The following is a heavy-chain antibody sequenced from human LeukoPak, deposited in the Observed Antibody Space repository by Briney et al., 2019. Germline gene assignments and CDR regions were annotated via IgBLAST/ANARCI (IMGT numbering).Heavy chain of an antibody. V-gene: IGHV4-34*01. J-gene: IGHJ4*02. D-gene: IGHD4/OR15-4a*01. CDR2: INHSGST. CDR1: GGSFSAYY. Sequence: PSETLSLTCAVYGGSFSAYYWSWIRQPPGKGLEWIGEINHSGSTNYNPSLKSRVTISVDTSKNQFSLKLSSVTAADTAVYYCARANLTHTYYFDYWGQGTLVTVSS. CDR3: ARANLTHTYYFDY.